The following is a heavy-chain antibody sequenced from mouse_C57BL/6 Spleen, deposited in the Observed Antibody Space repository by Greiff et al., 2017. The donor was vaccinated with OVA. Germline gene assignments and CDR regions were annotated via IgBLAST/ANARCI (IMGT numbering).Heavy chain of an antibody. CDR1: GFSFNTYA. J-gene: IGHJ2*01. CDR3: VRHGWYFDY. V-gene: IGHV10-1*01. Sequence: EVQGVESGGGLVQPKGSLKLSCAASGFSFNTYAMNWVRQAPGKGLEWVARIRSKSNNYATYYADSVKDRFTISRDDSESMLYLQMNNLKTEDTAMDYCVRHGWYFDYWGQGTTLTVSS. D-gene: IGHD2-3*01. CDR2: IRSKSNNYAT.